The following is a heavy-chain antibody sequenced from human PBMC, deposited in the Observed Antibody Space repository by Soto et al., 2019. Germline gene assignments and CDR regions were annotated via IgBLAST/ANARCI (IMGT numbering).Heavy chain of an antibody. Sequence: QVQLVQSGAEVKKPGASVKVSCKASGYTFTSYGISWVRQAPGQGLEWMGWISAYNGNTNYAQKLQGRVTKTTDTATITDYMELRGLSSDDTAVYYGARGGKRCTNGVCSFYAMDVWGQGTTVTVSS. CDR1: GYTFTSYG. CDR2: ISAYNGNT. J-gene: IGHJ6*02. V-gene: IGHV1-18*01. CDR3: ARGGKRCTNGVCSFYAMDV. D-gene: IGHD2-8*01.